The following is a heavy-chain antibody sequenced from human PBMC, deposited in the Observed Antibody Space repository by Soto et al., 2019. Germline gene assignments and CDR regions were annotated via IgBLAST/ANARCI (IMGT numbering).Heavy chain of an antibody. V-gene: IGHV4-30-2*01. D-gene: IGHD3-22*01. CDR3: ARSYDSSGSPTEYFQH. CDR1: GGSFSGYY. J-gene: IGHJ1*01. CDR2: IYHSGST. Sequence: PSETLSLTCAASGGSFSGYYWSWIRQPPGKGLEWIGYIYHSGSTYYNPSLKSRVTISVDRSKNQFSLKLSSVTAADTAVYYCARSYDSSGSPTEYFQHWGQGTLVTVSS.